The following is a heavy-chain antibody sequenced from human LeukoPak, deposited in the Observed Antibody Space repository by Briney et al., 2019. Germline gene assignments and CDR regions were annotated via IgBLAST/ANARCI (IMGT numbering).Heavy chain of an antibody. CDR1: GFTLTRHH. CDR2: IDGNAGDT. Sequence: GASLKVSCKASGFTLTRHHISWVRQAPGQGLEWMGWIDGNAGDTIYAQRFQGRVTMTRDTSTTTAYMELRSLRLDDTAVYYCVREDWGSGTIIDYWGQGTLVTVSS. D-gene: IGHD1-14*01. V-gene: IGHV1-18*01. CDR3: VREDWGSGTIIDY. J-gene: IGHJ4*02.